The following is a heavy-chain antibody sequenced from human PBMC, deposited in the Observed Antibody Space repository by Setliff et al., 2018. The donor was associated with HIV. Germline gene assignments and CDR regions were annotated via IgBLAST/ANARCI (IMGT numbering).Heavy chain of an antibody. CDR1: GFTFTSSA. V-gene: IGHV1-58*02. CDR2: IVVGSGNT. Sequence: SVKVSCKASGFTFTSSAMQWVRQARGQRLEWIGWIVVGSGNTNYAQKFQERVTITRDMSTSTAYMELSSLRSADTAVYYCARAPFYSGYDSHDSSGYYLDAFDIWGPGTMVTVSS. CDR3: ARAPFYSGYDSHDSSGYYLDAFDI. J-gene: IGHJ3*02. D-gene: IGHD3-22*01.